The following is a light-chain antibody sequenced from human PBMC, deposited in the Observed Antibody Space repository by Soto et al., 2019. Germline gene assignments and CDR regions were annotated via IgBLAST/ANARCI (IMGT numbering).Light chain of an antibody. J-gene: IGLJ3*02. CDR3: SLYTISSTWV. V-gene: IGLV2-18*01. Sequence: QSVLTQPPSVSGSPGQSVTISCTGTSSDVGSYNRVSWYQQPPGTAPKLMIYEVSNRPSGVPDRFSGSKSGNTASLTISGLQAEDESDYYCSLYTISSTWVFGGGTKLTVL. CDR2: EVS. CDR1: SSDVGSYNR.